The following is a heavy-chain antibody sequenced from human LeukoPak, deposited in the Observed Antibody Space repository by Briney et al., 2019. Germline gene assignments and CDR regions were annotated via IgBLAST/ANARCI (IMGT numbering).Heavy chain of an antibody. Sequence: GGSHRLSCAASGFTFSSYEMNWVRQAPGKGLEWVSYISSSGSTIYYADSVKGRFTISRDNAKNSLYLQMNSLRAEDTAVYYCARDNHSGYDRWGQRTLLTVSS. V-gene: IGHV3-48*03. J-gene: IGHJ4*02. CDR1: GFTFSSYE. D-gene: IGHD5-12*01. CDR3: ARDNHSGYDR. CDR2: ISSSGSTI.